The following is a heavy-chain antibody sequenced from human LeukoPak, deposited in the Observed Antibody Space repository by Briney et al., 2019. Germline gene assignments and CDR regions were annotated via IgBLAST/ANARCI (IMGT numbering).Heavy chain of an antibody. D-gene: IGHD3-22*01. J-gene: IGHJ4*02. CDR2: VDPEDGET. V-gene: IGHV1-69-2*01. CDR3: ATSGDSRGYTFDY. Sequence: ASVKVSCKVSGYTFTDYYMHWVQQAPGKGLEWMGLVDPEDGETIYAEKFQGRVTITADTSTDTAYMELSSQRSEDTAVYYCATSGDSRGYTFDYWGQGTLVTVSS. CDR1: GYTFTDYY.